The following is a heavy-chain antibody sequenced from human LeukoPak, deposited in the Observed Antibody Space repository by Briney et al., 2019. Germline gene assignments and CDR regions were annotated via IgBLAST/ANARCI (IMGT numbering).Heavy chain of an antibody. Sequence: GGSLRLSCAASGFTFSTYAMSWVRQAPGKGLVWVSRINRDESVIEYADSVKGRFTISRDNAKNILFLQMNSLRVEDTAVYYCARGPDHGGSYYHDWGQGTPVTVSS. J-gene: IGHJ4*02. CDR1: GFTFSTYA. D-gene: IGHD1-26*01. CDR2: INRDESVI. CDR3: ARGPDHGGSYYHD. V-gene: IGHV3-74*01.